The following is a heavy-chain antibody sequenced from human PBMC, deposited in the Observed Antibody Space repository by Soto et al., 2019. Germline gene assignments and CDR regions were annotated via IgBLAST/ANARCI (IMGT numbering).Heavy chain of an antibody. CDR1: GFTFSSYG. CDR2: ISYDGSNK. D-gene: IGHD5-18*01. Sequence: PGGSLRLSCAASGFTFSSYGMHWVRQAPGKGLEWVTVISYDGSNKYYADSVKGRFTISRDNSKNTLYLQMNSLRAEDTAVYFCAKDGSVGYGLYYFDYWGQGTLVTVSS. CDR3: AKDGSVGYGLYYFDY. J-gene: IGHJ4*02. V-gene: IGHV3-30*18.